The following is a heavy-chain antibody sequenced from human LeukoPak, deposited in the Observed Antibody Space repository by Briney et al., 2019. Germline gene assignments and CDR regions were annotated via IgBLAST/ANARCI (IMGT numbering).Heavy chain of an antibody. J-gene: IGHJ5*02. D-gene: IGHD2-2*01. CDR1: GWSFSDNY. CDR3: ARDACTSTTCSGAPFDP. V-gene: IGHV4-34*01. Sequence: PSETLSLTCAVYGWSFSDNYWSWLRQPPGKGLEWIGEINHSGSTNYNPSLKSRVTISVDTSKNQFSLKVSSVTAADTAVYYCARDACTSTTCSGAPFDPWGQGTLVTVSS. CDR2: INHSGST.